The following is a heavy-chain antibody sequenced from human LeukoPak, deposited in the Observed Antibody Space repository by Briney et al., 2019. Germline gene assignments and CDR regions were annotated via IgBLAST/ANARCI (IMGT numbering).Heavy chain of an antibody. CDR2: IIPIFGTA. V-gene: IGHV1-69*05. CDR1: GGTFSSYA. D-gene: IGHD6-19*01. CDR3: ARSLRGSGWYDY. J-gene: IGHJ4*02. Sequence: SVKVSCKASGGTFSSYAISWVRQAPGQGLEWMGGIIPIFGTANYAQKSQGRVTMTRDTSTSTVYMELSSLRSEDTAVYYCARSLRGSGWYDYWGQGTLVTVSS.